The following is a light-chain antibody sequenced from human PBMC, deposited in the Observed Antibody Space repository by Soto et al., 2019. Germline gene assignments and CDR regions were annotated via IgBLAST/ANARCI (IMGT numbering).Light chain of an antibody. CDR3: KQTYSSRTWT. V-gene: IGKV1-39*01. J-gene: IGKJ1*01. Sequence: DFQMTQSPSSLSASVGDTVTITCRASQFISSFLNWYQQKPGKAPKLLIYDASTLQSGVPSRFSGGGSGTDFSLFISNLQPEYFATYYCKQTYSSRTWTFGQGTKVKIK. CDR1: QFISSF. CDR2: DAS.